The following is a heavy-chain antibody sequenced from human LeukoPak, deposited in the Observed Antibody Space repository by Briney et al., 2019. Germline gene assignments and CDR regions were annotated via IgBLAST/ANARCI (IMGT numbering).Heavy chain of an antibody. Sequence: SETLSLTCAVSGGSISSSNWWSWVRQPPGKGLEWIGEIYHSGSTNYNPSLKSRVTISVDKSKNQFSLKLSSVTAADTAVYYCARKLYYYDSSGYITNYSYWFDPWGQGTLVTVSS. V-gene: IGHV4-4*02. CDR3: ARKLYYYDSSGYITNYSYWFDP. CDR1: GGSISSSNW. J-gene: IGHJ5*02. D-gene: IGHD3-22*01. CDR2: IYHSGST.